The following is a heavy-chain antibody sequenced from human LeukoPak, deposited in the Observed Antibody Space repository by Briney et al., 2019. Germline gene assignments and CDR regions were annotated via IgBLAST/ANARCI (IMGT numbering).Heavy chain of an antibody. Sequence: GASVKVSCKASGYTFTSYGISWVRQAPGQGLEWMGWISAYNGNTNYAQKLQGRVTMTTDTSTSTAYMELRSLRSDDTAVYYCARSEREEYYDFWSGYLLNFDYWGQGTLVTVSS. CDR2: ISAYNGNT. J-gene: IGHJ4*02. D-gene: IGHD3-3*01. CDR1: GYTFTSYG. CDR3: ARSEREEYYDFWSGYLLNFDY. V-gene: IGHV1-18*01.